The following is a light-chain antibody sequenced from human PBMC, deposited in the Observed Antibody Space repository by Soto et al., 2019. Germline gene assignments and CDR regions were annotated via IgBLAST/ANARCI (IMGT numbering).Light chain of an antibody. CDR2: KVS. CDR1: RSLVFSDGNTY. J-gene: IGKJ1*01. V-gene: IGKV2-30*01. CDR3: LQGAHWPPT. Sequence: DVVMTQSPLSLPVTLGQSASISCKSSRSLVFSDGNTYLNWFHQRPGQSPRRLIYKVSNRDSGVPDRFSGRGSDIEFTLKISRMEAEDVGIYYCLQGAHWPPTFGQGTRVELK.